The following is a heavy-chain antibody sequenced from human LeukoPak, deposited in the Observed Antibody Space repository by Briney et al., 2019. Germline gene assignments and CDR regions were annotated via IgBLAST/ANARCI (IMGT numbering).Heavy chain of an antibody. J-gene: IGHJ4*02. Sequence: SETLSLTCTVSGGSISSSSYYWGWIRQPPGKGLEWIGSTYYSGSTYYNPSLKSRVTISVDTSKNQFSLKLSSVTAADTAVYYCARRLSSGYFDYWGQGTLVTVSS. CDR2: TYYSGST. CDR1: GGSISSSSYY. D-gene: IGHD3-22*01. CDR3: ARRLSSGYFDY. V-gene: IGHV4-39*01.